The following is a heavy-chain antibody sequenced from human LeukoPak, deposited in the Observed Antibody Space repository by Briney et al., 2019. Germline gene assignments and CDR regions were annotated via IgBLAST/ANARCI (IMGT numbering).Heavy chain of an antibody. J-gene: IGHJ6*03. D-gene: IGHD3-22*01. CDR2: IRYDGSNK. CDR1: GFTFSSYG. Sequence: GGSLRLSCAASGFTFSSYGMHWVRQAPGKGLEWVAFIRYDGSNKYYADSVKGRFTISRDNSKSTLYLQMNSLRAEDTAVYSCARAYYDRRSMDVWGKGTTVTISS. V-gene: IGHV3-30*02. CDR3: ARAYYDRRSMDV.